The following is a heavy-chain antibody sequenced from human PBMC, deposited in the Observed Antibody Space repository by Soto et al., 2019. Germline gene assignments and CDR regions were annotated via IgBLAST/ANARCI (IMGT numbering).Heavy chain of an antibody. CDR2: ICSSSSYI. CDR3: ARDLSPRGYSYGYNYGMDV. Sequence: VGSLRLSCAASGFTFSSYSMNWVRQAPGKGLEWVSSICSSSSYIYYADSVKGRFTISRDNAKNSLYLQMNSLRAEDTAVYYCARDLSPRGYSYGYNYGMDVWGQGTTVTVSS. D-gene: IGHD5-18*01. V-gene: IGHV3-21*01. CDR1: GFTFSSYS. J-gene: IGHJ6*02.